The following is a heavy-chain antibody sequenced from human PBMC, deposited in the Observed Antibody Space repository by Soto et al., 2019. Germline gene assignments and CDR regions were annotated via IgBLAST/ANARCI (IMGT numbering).Heavy chain of an antibody. Sequence: QVQLVQSVAEVKQPGASVKVSCRTSGYTFTNYDISWVRQATGQGLEWMGWRNPDRANTGYAQKFQGRVTMTRDTSISTAYMELNSLTSEDTAIYYCARAIRDQLLSDYWGQGSLVIVSS. CDR2: RNPDRANT. CDR1: GYTFTNYD. J-gene: IGHJ4*02. V-gene: IGHV1-8*01. D-gene: IGHD1-26*01. CDR3: ARAIRDQLLSDY.